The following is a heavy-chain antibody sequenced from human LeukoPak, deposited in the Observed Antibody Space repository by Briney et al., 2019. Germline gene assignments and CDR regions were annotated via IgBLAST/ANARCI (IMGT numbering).Heavy chain of an antibody. D-gene: IGHD4/OR15-4a*01. Sequence: SETLSLTCAVSGGSFSGHYWNWIRQPPGKGLEWIGEINHSGRTNYNPSLKSRVTISVDTSKNQFSLKLSSVTAADTAVYYCARQNYGAAPLRYWGQGTLVTVSS. CDR1: GGSFSGHY. CDR3: ARQNYGAAPLRY. J-gene: IGHJ4*02. V-gene: IGHV4-34*01. CDR2: INHSGRT.